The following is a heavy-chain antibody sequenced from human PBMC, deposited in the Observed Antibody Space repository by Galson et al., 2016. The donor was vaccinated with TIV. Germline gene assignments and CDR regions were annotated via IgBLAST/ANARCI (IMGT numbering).Heavy chain of an antibody. V-gene: IGHV3-21*01. D-gene: IGHD1-26*01. CDR3: ARDPDPYVGAKPFDY. J-gene: IGHJ4*02. Sequence: SLRLSCAASGFTFSSFSMNWVRQAPGKGLEWVSSISSSGTYIYYTDSVKGRFSISRGNAKNSLYLQMNSLRAEDMAVYYCARDPDPYVGAKPFDYWGQGTQVTVSS. CDR1: GFTFSSFS. CDR2: ISSSGTYI.